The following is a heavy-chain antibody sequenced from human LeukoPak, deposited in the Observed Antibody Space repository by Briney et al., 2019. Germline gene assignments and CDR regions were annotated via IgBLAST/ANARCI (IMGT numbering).Heavy chain of an antibody. V-gene: IGHV4-31*03. CDR2: IYYSGST. Sequence: PSETLSLTCTVSGGSISSGGYYWSWIRQHPGKGLEWIGYIYYSGSTYYNPSLKSRVTISVDTSKNQFSLKLSSVTAADTAVYYCARALAYTGTPNTAMVPYFDYWGQGTLVTVSS. CDR1: GGSISSGGYY. J-gene: IGHJ4*02. D-gene: IGHD5-18*01. CDR3: ARALAYTGTPNTAMVPYFDY.